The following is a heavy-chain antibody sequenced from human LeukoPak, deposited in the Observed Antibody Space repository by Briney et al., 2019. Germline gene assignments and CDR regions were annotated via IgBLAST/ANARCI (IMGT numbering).Heavy chain of an antibody. J-gene: IGHJ4*02. CDR1: GGSISSYY. Sequence: TSETLSLTCTVSGGSISSYYWSWIRQPPGKGLEWIGYIYYSGSTNYNPSLKSRVTISVDTSKNQFSLKLSSETAADTAVYYCARAGYSSGWYYFDYWGQGTLVTVSS. D-gene: IGHD6-19*01. CDR2: IYYSGST. V-gene: IGHV4-59*01. CDR3: ARAGYSSGWYYFDY.